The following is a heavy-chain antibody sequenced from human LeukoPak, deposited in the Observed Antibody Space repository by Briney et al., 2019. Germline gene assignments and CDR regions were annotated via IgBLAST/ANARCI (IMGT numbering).Heavy chain of an antibody. CDR2: INPNSGGT. Sequence: ASVKVSCKASGYTFTGYYMHWVRQAPGQGLEWMGWINPNSGGTNYAQKFQGRVIMTRDTSISTAYMELSRLRSDDTAAYYCARVDAGVASYGMGVWGQGTTVTVSS. J-gene: IGHJ6*02. D-gene: IGHD2-15*01. CDR3: ARVDAGVASYGMGV. V-gene: IGHV1-2*02. CDR1: GYTFTGYY.